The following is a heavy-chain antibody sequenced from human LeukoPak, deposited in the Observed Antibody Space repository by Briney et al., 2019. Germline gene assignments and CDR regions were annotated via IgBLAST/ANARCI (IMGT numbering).Heavy chain of an antibody. D-gene: IGHD2-8*01. V-gene: IGHV3-48*04. J-gene: IGHJ4*02. CDR3: ARDRGYCTNGVCYELVY. CDR1: GFTFSTYS. Sequence: PGGSLRLSCAASGFTFSTYSMNWVRQAPGKGLEWVSYISSSGSTIYYADSVKGRFTISRDNAKNSLYLQMNSLRAEDTAVYYCARDRGYCTNGVCYELVYWGQGTLVTVSS. CDR2: ISSSGSTI.